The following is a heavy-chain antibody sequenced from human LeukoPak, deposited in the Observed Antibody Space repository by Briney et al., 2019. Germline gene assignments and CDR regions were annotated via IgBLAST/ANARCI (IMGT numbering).Heavy chain of an antibody. CDR2: IWSDASNQ. V-gene: IGHV3-33*01. CDR3: ARDRGSNSYFDY. CDR1: GLTFGSYC. J-gene: IGHJ4*02. Sequence: PGGSLRLSCAASGLTFGSYCMHWVRQAPGKGLEWVSVIWSDASNQNYADSVKGRFTISRDNSKNTLFLQMNSLRRYDKAVYYCARDRGSNSYFDYWGQGTLVTVSS. D-gene: IGHD2-2*01.